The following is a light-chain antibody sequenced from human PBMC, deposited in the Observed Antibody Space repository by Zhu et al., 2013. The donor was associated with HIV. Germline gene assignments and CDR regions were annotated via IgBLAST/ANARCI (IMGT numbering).Light chain of an antibody. CDR2: DAS. Sequence: EIVLTQSPGTLSLSPGERATLSCRATQSISSNLLAWYQQKPGQAPRLLIYDASSRATGIPDRFSGSGSGTDFTLTISRLEPEDFAVYYCQQSGSSPFTFGPGTKVDFK. V-gene: IGKV3-20*01. CDR1: QSISSNL. CDR3: QQSGSSPFT. J-gene: IGKJ3*01.